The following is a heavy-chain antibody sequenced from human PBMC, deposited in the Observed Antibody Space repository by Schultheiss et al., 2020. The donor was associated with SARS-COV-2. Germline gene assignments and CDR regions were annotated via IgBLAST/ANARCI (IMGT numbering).Heavy chain of an antibody. CDR2: ISSSSSYI. D-gene: IGHD3-22*01. CDR3: ARDNSPIPFYYDSSGYFYSRANAFDI. CDR1: GFIFSGSA. J-gene: IGHJ3*02. V-gene: IGHV3-21*01. Sequence: GGSLRLSCAASGFIFSGSAMHWVRQAPGKGLEWVSSISSSSSYIYYADSVKGRFTISRDNAKNSLYLQMNSLRAEDTAVYYCARDNSPIPFYYDSSGYFYSRANAFDIWGQGTMVTVSS.